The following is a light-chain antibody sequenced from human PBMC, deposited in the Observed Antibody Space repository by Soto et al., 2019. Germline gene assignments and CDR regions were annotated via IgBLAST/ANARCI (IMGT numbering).Light chain of an antibody. CDR2: GAS. CDR1: QSVSSSY. V-gene: IGKV3-20*01. J-gene: IGKJ1*01. CDR3: QQYGSSPWT. Sequence: EIVLTQSPGTLSLSPGERATLSCRASQSVSSSYLAWYQQKPGQAPRLLICGASSRATGIPDRFSGSGSGTDFTLTISRLEPEDFAGYYCQQYGSSPWTFGQGTKVEIK.